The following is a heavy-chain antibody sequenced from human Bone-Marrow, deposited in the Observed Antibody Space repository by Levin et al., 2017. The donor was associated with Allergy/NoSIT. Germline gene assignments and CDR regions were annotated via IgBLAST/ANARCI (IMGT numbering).Heavy chain of an antibody. CDR2: ISLSGVVT. CDR1: GFMFGSYA. V-gene: IGHV3-23*01. CDR3: ATGTIPAAEIVHGVAYDV. Sequence: GGSLRLSCAASGFMFGSYAMAWVRQAPGKGLEWVSTISLSGVVTFYADSVKGRFTISRDNSKDTLYLQMTSLRADDTALYYCATGTIPAAEIVHGVAYDVWGLGTMVTVSS. D-gene: IGHD3-16*02. J-gene: IGHJ3*01.